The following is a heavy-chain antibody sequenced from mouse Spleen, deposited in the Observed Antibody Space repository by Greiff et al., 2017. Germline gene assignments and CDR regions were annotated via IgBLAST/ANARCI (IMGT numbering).Heavy chain of an antibody. V-gene: IGHV1-52*01. Sequence: QVQLQQPGAELVRPGSSVKLSCKASGYTFTSYWMHWVKQRPIQGLEWIGNIDPSDSETHYNQKFKDKATLTVDKSSSTAYMQLSSLTSEDSAVYYCARRAYYRYPNWYFDVWGAGTTVTVSS. CDR1: GYTFTSYW. CDR2: IDPSDSET. J-gene: IGHJ1*01. D-gene: IGHD2-14*01. CDR3: ARRAYYRYPNWYFDV.